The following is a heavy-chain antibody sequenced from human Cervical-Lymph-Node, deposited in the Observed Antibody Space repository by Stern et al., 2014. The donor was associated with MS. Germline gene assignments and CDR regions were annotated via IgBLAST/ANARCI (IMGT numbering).Heavy chain of an antibody. Sequence: VHLVESGGGVVQPGTSLRLSCAASGFTFSRYGMHWVRQAPGKGLEWVSVTWYDGSNKYYQDSVKGRFTISRDNSKNMLYLQMYSLRAEDTAVYYCARDNAMGTTGYFDLWGRGTLVTVSS. CDR1: GFTFSRYG. CDR2: TWYDGSNK. D-gene: IGHD1-14*01. J-gene: IGHJ2*01. CDR3: ARDNAMGTTGYFDL. V-gene: IGHV3-33*01.